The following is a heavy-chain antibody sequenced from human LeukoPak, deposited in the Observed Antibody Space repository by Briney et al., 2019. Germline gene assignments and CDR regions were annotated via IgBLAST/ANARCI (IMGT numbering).Heavy chain of an antibody. D-gene: IGHD3-3*01. Sequence: GASVKVSCKASGYTFTSYGISWVRQAPGQGLEWMGWISAYNGNTNYAQKLQGRVTMTTDTSTSTAYMELRSLRSDDTAVYYCARVRTGDTGAWRFLEWSSYYYYGMDVWGQGTTVTVSS. CDR1: GYTFTSYG. CDR2: ISAYNGNT. V-gene: IGHV1-18*01. CDR3: ARVRTGDTGAWRFLEWSSYYYYGMDV. J-gene: IGHJ6*02.